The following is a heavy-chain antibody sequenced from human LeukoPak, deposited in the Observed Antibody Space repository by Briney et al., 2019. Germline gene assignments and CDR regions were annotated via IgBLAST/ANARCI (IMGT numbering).Heavy chain of an antibody. Sequence: ASVKVSCKASGYTFTSYYMHWVRQAPGQGLEWMGIINPSGGSTSYAQKFQGRVTMTSDTSTSTVYMELSSLRSEDTAVYYCARVPGVGYCSSTSCYSSGMDVWGQGTTVTVSS. CDR2: INPSGGST. D-gene: IGHD2-2*01. CDR1: GYTFTSYY. J-gene: IGHJ6*02. CDR3: ARVPGVGYCSSTSCYSSGMDV. V-gene: IGHV1-46*01.